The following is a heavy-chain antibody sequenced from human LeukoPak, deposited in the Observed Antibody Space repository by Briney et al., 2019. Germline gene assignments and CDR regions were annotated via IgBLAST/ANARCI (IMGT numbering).Heavy chain of an antibody. CDR2: ISSSSSYT. CDR1: GFTFSYYY. Sequence: TGGSLRLSCAASGFTFSYYYMSWIRQAPGKGLEWVSYISSSSSYTNYADSVKGRFTISRDNAKNSLYLQMNSLRAEDTAVYYCARDLRDGYNYWFDPWGQGTLVTVSS. CDR3: ARDLRDGYNYWFDP. V-gene: IGHV3-11*05. D-gene: IGHD5-24*01. J-gene: IGHJ5*02.